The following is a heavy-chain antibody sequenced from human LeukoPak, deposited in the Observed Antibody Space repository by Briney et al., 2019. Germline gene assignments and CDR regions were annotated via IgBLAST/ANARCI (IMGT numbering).Heavy chain of an antibody. CDR3: ARDLDGDYGWHFDL. CDR1: GFTFSSFS. CDR2: ISSSSNYI. J-gene: IGHJ2*01. Sequence: GGSLRLSCAASGFTFSSFSMNWVRQAPGKGLEWVSSISSSSNYIYYADSVRGRFTISRDNAKNSLSLQMNSLRVEDTAVYYFARDLDGDYGWHFDLWGRGTLVTVSS. D-gene: IGHD4-17*01. V-gene: IGHV3-21*01.